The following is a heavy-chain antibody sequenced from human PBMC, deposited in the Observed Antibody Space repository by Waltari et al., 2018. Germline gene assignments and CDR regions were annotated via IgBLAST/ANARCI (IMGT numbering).Heavy chain of an antibody. CDR3: ARVGGYYYYYMDV. Sequence: EVQLVESGGGLVQPGGSLRLSCVASGFSFGSYEMIWVRQAPGKGLESVSYITTSDRSIYYADSVKGRFTISRDNAKNSLYLQMNSLRAEDTAVYYCARVGGYYYYYMDVWGKGTTVTVSS. D-gene: IGHD3-16*01. CDR1: GFSFGSYE. CDR2: ITTSDRSI. J-gene: IGHJ6*03. V-gene: IGHV3-48*03.